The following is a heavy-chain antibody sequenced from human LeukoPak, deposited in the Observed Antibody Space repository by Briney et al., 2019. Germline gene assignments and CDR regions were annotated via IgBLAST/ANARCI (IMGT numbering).Heavy chain of an antibody. Sequence: SETLSLTCAVSGGSVSSGSYYWSWIRQPPGKGLEWIGYIYYSGSTNYNPSLKSRVTISVDTSKNQFSLKLSSVTAADTAVYYCARAYSNYVSYYYGMDVWGQGTTVTVSS. V-gene: IGHV4-61*01. D-gene: IGHD4-11*01. CDR2: IYYSGST. CDR3: ARAYSNYVSYYYGMDV. J-gene: IGHJ6*02. CDR1: GGSVSSGSYY.